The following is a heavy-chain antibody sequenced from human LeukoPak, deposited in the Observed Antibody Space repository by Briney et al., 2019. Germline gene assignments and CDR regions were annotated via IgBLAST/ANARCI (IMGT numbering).Heavy chain of an antibody. Sequence: GGSLRLSCAASGFTFSNYNMNWVRQAPGKGLEWVSTISTSSSYIYYADSVKGRFTISRDNGKNSLYLQMSSLRAEDTAVYYCARSKVAGTSDYWGQGTLVAVSS. CDR2: ISTSSSYI. CDR3: ARSKVAGTSDY. J-gene: IGHJ4*02. V-gene: IGHV3-21*01. CDR1: GFTFSNYN. D-gene: IGHD6-19*01.